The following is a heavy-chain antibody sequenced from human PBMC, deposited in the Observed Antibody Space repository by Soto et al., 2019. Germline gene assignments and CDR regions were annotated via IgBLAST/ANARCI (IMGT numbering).Heavy chain of an antibody. D-gene: IGHD3-22*01. CDR3: ARGNYYVYFYDC. J-gene: IGHJ4*02. CDR1: GGSLTTGDYY. CDR2: ISRSGNI. V-gene: IGHV4-30-4*01. Sequence: QVQLQESGPGLAKPSQTLSLICTVSGGSLTTGDYYWSWIRQSPGEGLEWIGYISRSGNIFYNPSLKSRITISLDTSKNQFSLKLNSVTAADTAVYYCARGNYYVYFYDCWGQGTLVTVSS.